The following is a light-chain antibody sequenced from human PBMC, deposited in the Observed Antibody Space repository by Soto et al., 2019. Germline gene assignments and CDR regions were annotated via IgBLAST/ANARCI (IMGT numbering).Light chain of an antibody. CDR1: SSNIGTNT. Sequence: QPVLTQPPSASGTPGQGITISCSGGSSNIGTNTVTWYQQLPGTAPRLLIYSDNQRPSGVPDRFSGSKSGTSASLAISGLQSEDEADYYCAAWDVSFVVFGGGTQLTVL. V-gene: IGLV1-44*01. J-gene: IGLJ2*01. CDR3: AAWDVSFVV. CDR2: SDN.